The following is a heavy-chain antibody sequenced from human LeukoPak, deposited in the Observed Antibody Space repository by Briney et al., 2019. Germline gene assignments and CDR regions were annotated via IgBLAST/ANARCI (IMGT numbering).Heavy chain of an antibody. Sequence: GGSLRLSCAASGFPFTHYGFHWVRQAPGKGLEWVTVIWSDGSKMYYADSVKGRFTISRDNSKNTAFLQMNSLRAEDTAIYYCARDLSLGSMDVCGQGTTVTVS. CDR1: GFPFTHYG. J-gene: IGHJ6*02. CDR2: IWSDGSKM. V-gene: IGHV3-33*01. CDR3: ARDLSLGSMDV.